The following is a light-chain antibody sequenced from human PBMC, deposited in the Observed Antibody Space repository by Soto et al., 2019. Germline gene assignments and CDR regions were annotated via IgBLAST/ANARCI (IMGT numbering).Light chain of an antibody. CDR1: SSDVGGYNY. CDR3: TSYSGSSNNLV. CDR2: EVS. J-gene: IGLJ2*01. V-gene: IGLV2-8*01. Sequence: QSALTQPPSASGSPGQSVTISCTGTSSDVGGYNYVSWYQQHPGKVPKLLIYEVSKRPSGVPDRFSGSKSGNTASLTVSGLQAEDEADFYCTSYSGSSNNLVFGGGTQLTV.